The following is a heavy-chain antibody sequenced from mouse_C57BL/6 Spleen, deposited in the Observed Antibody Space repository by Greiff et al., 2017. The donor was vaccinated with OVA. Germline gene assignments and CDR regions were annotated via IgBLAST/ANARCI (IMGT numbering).Heavy chain of an antibody. J-gene: IGHJ2*01. V-gene: IGHV5-17*01. CDR3: ARRYYGVDY. CDR1: GFTFSDYG. D-gene: IGHD1-2*01. Sequence: EVMLVESGGGLVKPGGSLKLSCAASGFTFSDYGMHWVRQAPEKGLEWVAYISSGSSPIYYADTGKGRFTIARDNAKNTLFLQMTSLRSEDTAMYYCARRYYGVDYWGQGTTLTVSS. CDR2: ISSGSSPI.